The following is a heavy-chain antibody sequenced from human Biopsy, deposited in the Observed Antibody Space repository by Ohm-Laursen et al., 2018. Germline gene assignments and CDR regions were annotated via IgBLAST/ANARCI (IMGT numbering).Heavy chain of an antibody. Sequence: SLRLSCAASGFTFRSYAMAWVRRAPGKGLEWVSTASATGAATYYADSVKGRFIISRDNSENTLYLQMDILRADDSAIYYCARQFASGRFYFDYWGQGTRVTVSS. CDR1: GFTFRSYA. CDR3: ARQFASGRFYFDY. CDR2: ASATGAAT. V-gene: IGHV3-23*01. D-gene: IGHD3-10*01. J-gene: IGHJ4*02.